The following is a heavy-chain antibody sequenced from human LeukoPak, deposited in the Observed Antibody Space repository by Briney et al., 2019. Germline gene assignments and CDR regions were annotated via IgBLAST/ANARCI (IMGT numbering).Heavy chain of an antibody. CDR3: ARDRQYYDSSGAFDY. Sequence: GGSLRLSCAASGFTFSSYSMNWVRQAPGKGLEWVSSISSSSSYIYYADSVKGRFTISRDNAKNSLYLQMNSLRAEDTAVYYCARDRQYYDSSGAFDYWGQGTLVTVSS. CDR2: ISSSSSYI. V-gene: IGHV3-21*01. J-gene: IGHJ4*02. CDR1: GFTFSSYS. D-gene: IGHD3-22*01.